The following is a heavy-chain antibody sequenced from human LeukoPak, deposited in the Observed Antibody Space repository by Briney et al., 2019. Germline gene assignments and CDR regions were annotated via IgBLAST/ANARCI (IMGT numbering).Heavy chain of an antibody. CDR3: AKDSTVVNHYYFDY. Sequence: GRSLRLSCAASGFTFDDYAMHWVRQAPGKGLEWVSGISWNSGSIGYADSVKGRITISRDNAKNSLYLQMNSLRAEDTALYYCAKDSTVVNHYYFDYWGQGTLVTVSS. CDR2: ISWNSGSI. D-gene: IGHD2-21*01. V-gene: IGHV3-9*01. CDR1: GFTFDDYA. J-gene: IGHJ4*02.